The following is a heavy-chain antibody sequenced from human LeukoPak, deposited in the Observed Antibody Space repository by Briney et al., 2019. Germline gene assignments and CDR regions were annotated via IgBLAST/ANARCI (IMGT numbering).Heavy chain of an antibody. CDR1: GFTFSAYD. CDR3: AKEFCSSTNCPRVGYAFDI. Sequence: GGSLRLSCAASGFTFSAYDMHWVRQGTGKGLEWVSAIGPADDTYYPGSVKGRFTISRDNAKNSLYLQMNSLRAEDTAIYYCAKEFCSSTNCPRVGYAFDIWGQGTVVTISS. D-gene: IGHD2-2*01. V-gene: IGHV3-13*01. J-gene: IGHJ3*02. CDR2: IGPADDT.